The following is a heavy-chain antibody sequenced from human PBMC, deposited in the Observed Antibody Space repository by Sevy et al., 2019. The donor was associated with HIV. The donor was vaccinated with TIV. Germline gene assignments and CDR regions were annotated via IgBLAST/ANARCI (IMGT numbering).Heavy chain of an antibody. CDR2: INPNSGGT. Sequence: GESLKISCKTSGYIFTTYYMHWVRQAPGQGLEWMGRINPNSGGTIYAQKFQDRVTMTRDTSISTAYMDVSSLRSDDTAVYYCAVVATIRNFDYWGQGTLVTVSS. V-gene: IGHV1-2*06. CDR3: AVVATIRNFDY. J-gene: IGHJ4*02. CDR1: GYIFTTYY. D-gene: IGHD5-12*01.